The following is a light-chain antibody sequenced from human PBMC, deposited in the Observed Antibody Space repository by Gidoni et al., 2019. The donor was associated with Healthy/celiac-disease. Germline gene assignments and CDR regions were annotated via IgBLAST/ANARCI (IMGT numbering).Light chain of an antibody. Sequence: DIQMTTSPSSLSASVGDRVTITCRASQSISSDLNWYQQKPGKAPKLLIYAASSLQSGVPSRFSGSGSGTDFTRTISSLQPEDFATYYCQQSYSTPITFGQGTRLEIK. V-gene: IGKV1-39*01. CDR1: QSISSD. J-gene: IGKJ5*01. CDR2: AAS. CDR3: QQSYSTPIT.